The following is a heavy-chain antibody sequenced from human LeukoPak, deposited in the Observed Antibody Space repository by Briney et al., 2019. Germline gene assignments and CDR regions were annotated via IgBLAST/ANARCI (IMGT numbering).Heavy chain of an antibody. D-gene: IGHD6-19*01. CDR3: ARAWRSSGWSN. Sequence: SETLSLTCTVSGGSISSYYWSWIRQPPGKGLEWIGYIYYSGSTNYNPPLKSRVTISVDTSKNQFSLKLSSVTAADTAVYYCARAWRSSGWSNWGQGTLVTVSS. J-gene: IGHJ4*02. CDR1: GGSISSYY. V-gene: IGHV4-59*01. CDR2: IYYSGST.